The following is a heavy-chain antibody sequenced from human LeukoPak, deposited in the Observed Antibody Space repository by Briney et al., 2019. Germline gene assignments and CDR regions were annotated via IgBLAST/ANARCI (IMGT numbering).Heavy chain of an antibody. CDR1: GFTFSSYG. D-gene: IGHD3-16*02. CDR3: AKKNYYCVWMSYHPDNDAFYI. CDR2: IWYDGSNK. Sequence: GGSLRLSCAASGFTFSSYGMHWVRQAPGKGLEWVAVIWYDGSNKYYADSVKGRFTISRDNSKNPLYLQMNSPRAEDTGVYYCAKKNYYCVWMSYHPDNDAFYICGQGRMVSVSS. V-gene: IGHV3-33*06. J-gene: IGHJ3*02.